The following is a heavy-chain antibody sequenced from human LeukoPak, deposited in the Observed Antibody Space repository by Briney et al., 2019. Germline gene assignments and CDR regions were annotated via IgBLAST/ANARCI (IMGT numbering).Heavy chain of an antibody. Sequence: PGGSLRLSCAASGFTSSNYAVSWVRQAPGKGLEWVSAISGSGGSTYYADSVKGRFTISRDNSKNTLYLQMNSLRAEDTAVYYCAKETRGMCDYWGQGTLVTVSS. D-gene: IGHD3-16*01. CDR3: AKETRGMCDY. J-gene: IGHJ4*02. CDR1: GFTSSNYA. CDR2: ISGSGGST. V-gene: IGHV3-23*01.